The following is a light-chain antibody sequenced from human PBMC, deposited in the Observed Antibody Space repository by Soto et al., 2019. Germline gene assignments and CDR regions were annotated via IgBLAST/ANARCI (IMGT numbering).Light chain of an antibody. CDR3: QQYDSYSAT. V-gene: IGKV1-5*01. CDR2: DAS. Sequence: DIKMSQSPSTLSAYDGDRVTITCRASQSISAWLAWYQQKPGKAPKLLIYDASNLERGVSSRFSGSGSGTEFTLTISSLQPDDFATYYCQQYDSYSATFGQGTKVDIK. J-gene: IGKJ1*01. CDR1: QSISAW.